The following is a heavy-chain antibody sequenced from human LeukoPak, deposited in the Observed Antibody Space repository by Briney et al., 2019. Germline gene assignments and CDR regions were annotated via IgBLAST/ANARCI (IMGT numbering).Heavy chain of an antibody. CDR1: GFTFRNYG. D-gene: IGHD3-22*01. V-gene: IGHV3-30*18. Sequence: QPGGSLRLSCAVSGFTFRNYGMHWVRQAPGKGLEWVAVISYDESDKYYGDSVKGRFTISRDNSENTLFLQMNSLRAEDTAVYFCAKDFRRADYYDSSGYYRMIDYWGQGTLVTVSS. J-gene: IGHJ4*02. CDR2: ISYDESDK. CDR3: AKDFRRADYYDSSGYYRMIDY.